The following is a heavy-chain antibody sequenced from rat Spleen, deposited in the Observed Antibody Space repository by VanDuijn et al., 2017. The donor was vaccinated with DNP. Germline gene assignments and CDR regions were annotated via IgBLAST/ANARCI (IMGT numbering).Heavy chain of an antibody. J-gene: IGHJ2*01. D-gene: IGHD4-1*01. V-gene: IGHV5-22*01. CDR2: ISYDGRSN. CDR3: ARHVLPLRVWDY. CDR1: GFTFSDYY. Sequence: EVQLVESGGDLVQPGRSLTLSCAASGFTFSDYYMAWVRQTPTEGLAWVAYISYDGRSNYRGDSVKGRFTISRDNAKSTLYLQMNSLRSEDMATYYCARHVLPLRVWDYWGQGVMVTVSS.